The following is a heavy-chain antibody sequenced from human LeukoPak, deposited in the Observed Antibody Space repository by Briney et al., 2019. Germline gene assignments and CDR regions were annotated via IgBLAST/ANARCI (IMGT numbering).Heavy chain of an antibody. CDR1: GGSITSSNYY. CDR3: ARRHRKNWNYGPYYYYYMDV. D-gene: IGHD1-7*01. Sequence: SETLSLTCTVSGGSITSSNYYWSWIRQPPGKGLEWIGDIYYSGSTNYNPSLKSRVTISVDTSKNQFSLKLSSVTAADTAVYYCARRHRKNWNYGPYYYYYMDVWGKGTTVTVSS. J-gene: IGHJ6*03. CDR2: IYYSGST. V-gene: IGHV4-61*01.